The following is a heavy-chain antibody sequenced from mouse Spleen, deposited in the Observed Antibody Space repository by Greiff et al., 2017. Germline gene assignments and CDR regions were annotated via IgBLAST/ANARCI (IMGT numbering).Heavy chain of an antibody. CDR2: ISSGSSTI. CDR3: ARSFDPYFDY. Sequence: EVMLVESGGGLVKPGGSLKLSCAASGFTFSDYGMHWVRQAPEKGLEWVAYISSGSSTIYYADTVKGRFTISRDNAKNTLFLQMTSLRSEDTAMYYCARSFDPYFDYWGQGTTLTVSS. V-gene: IGHV5-17*01. CDR1: GFTFSDYG. J-gene: IGHJ2*01.